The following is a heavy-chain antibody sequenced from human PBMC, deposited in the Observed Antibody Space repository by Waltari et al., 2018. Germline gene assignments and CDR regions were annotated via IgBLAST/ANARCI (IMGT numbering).Heavy chain of an antibody. CDR2: RYHSGST. V-gene: IGHV4-38-2*01. J-gene: IGHJ4*02. D-gene: IGHD6-6*01. CDR1: GYSISSGYY. CDR3: ARQYSSSSSPLDY. Sequence: QVQLQESGPGLVKPSETLSLTCAVSGYSISSGYYWGWIRQPPGKGREWIGSRYHSGSTYYNPSLKSRVTISVDTSKNQFSLKLSSVTAADTAVYYCARQYSSSSSPLDYWGQGTLVTVSS.